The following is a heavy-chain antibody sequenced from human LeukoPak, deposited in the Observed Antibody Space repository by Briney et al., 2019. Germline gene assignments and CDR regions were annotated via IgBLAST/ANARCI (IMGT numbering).Heavy chain of an antibody. V-gene: IGHV4-30-2*01. J-gene: IGHJ5*02. CDR2: IYHSGST. CDR3: AAVPFLSVVVPAGWFDP. CDR1: GGSISSGGYY. D-gene: IGHD2-2*01. Sequence: SETLSLTCTVSGGSISSGGYYWSWIRQPPGKGLEWIGYIYHSGSTYYNPSLKSRVTISVDRSKNQFSLKLSSVTAADTAVYYCAAVPFLSVVVPAGWFDPWGQGTLVTVSS.